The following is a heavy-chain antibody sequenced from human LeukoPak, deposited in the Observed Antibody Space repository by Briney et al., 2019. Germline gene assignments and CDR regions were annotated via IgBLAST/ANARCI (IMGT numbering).Heavy chain of an antibody. Sequence: AGGSLRLSCVASGFPVSSYWMTWVRQAPGKGLEWVANIKRDGSKKSYVDSVKGRFTISRDIAKNSLYLQMNSLRAEDTAIYYCTRVGYIDEGIDYWGQGTLVTVSS. CDR2: IKRDGSKK. J-gene: IGHJ4*02. V-gene: IGHV3-7*04. CDR1: GFPVSSYW. D-gene: IGHD5-24*01. CDR3: TRVGYIDEGIDY.